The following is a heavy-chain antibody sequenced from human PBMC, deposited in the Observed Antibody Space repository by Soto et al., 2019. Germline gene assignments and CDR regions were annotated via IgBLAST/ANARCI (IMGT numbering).Heavy chain of an antibody. CDR1: GFTFSSYG. Sequence: QVQLVESGGGVVQPGRSLRLSCAASGFTFSSYGMHWVRQAPGKGLEWVAVIWYDGSNKYYADSVKGRFTISRDNSKNTLYLQMNSLRAEDTAVYYCARAMIAAPGLDGGYWGQGTLVTVSS. D-gene: IGHD6-13*01. V-gene: IGHV3-33*01. CDR3: ARAMIAAPGLDGGY. CDR2: IWYDGSNK. J-gene: IGHJ4*02.